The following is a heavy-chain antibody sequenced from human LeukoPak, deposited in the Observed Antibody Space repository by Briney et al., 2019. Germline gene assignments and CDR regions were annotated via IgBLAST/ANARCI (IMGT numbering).Heavy chain of an antibody. CDR2: VTNSGDIT. V-gene: IGHV3-23*05. D-gene: IGHD3-9*01. CDR3: AKNLYYDILTTWDY. Sequence: GGSLRLSCAASGFTFSSYAMSWVRQAPGKGLEWVLGVTNSGDITYYADSVKGRFTISRDNSKNTLYLQMNSLRADDTAVYYCAKNLYYDILTTWDYWGQGTLVTVSS. J-gene: IGHJ4*02. CDR1: GFTFSSYA.